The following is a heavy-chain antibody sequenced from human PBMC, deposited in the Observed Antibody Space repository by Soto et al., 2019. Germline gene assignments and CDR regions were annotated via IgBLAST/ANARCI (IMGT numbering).Heavy chain of an antibody. D-gene: IGHD3-10*01. Sequence: SETLSLTCTVSGDSISRGAYYWTWIRQHPVKGLEWIGNIDYSGRTYYKPSLKSRVTMSVDKSKNQYSLRLSSVTAADTAVYYCARLLEKTTNGVGGDVVDVWGQGTMVTVS. CDR2: IDYSGRT. CDR1: GDSISRGAYY. V-gene: IGHV4-39*01. J-gene: IGHJ3*01. CDR3: ARLLEKTTNGVGGDVVDV.